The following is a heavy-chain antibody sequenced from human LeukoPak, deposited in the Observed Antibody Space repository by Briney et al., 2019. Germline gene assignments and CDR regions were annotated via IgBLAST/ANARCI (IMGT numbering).Heavy chain of an antibody. V-gene: IGHV3-33*06. Sequence: GGSLRLSCAASGFTFSSYGMHWVRQAPGKGLEWVAVIWYDGSKTYYADSVKGRFTISRDNSKNTLYLQMNSLRAEDTAVYYCAKPHYYDSRGSYIAGAFDIWGQGTMVTVSS. CDR1: GFTFSSYG. D-gene: IGHD3-22*01. J-gene: IGHJ3*02. CDR3: AKPHYYDSRGSYIAGAFDI. CDR2: IWYDGSKT.